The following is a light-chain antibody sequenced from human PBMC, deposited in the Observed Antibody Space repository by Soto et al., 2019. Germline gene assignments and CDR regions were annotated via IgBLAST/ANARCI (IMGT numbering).Light chain of an antibody. CDR2: ASS. CDR3: QQSYRTPST. V-gene: IGKV1-39*01. J-gene: IGKJ2*01. Sequence: DIQMTQSPSSLSASVGDRVTISCRASQSIGRFLNWYQQKPGKAPKLLIYASSTLQGGVPSSFSGSGSGTDFTLTISSLQPDDVATYFCQQSYRTPSTFGPGTKLDIK. CDR1: QSIGRF.